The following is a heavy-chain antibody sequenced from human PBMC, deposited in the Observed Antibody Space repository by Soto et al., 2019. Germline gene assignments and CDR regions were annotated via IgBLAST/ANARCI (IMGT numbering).Heavy chain of an antibody. V-gene: IGHV2-5*02. J-gene: IGHJ5*02. CDR2: IYWDDDK. D-gene: IGHD3-10*01. CDR3: ALNLAHYYGSGRPPNWFDP. CDR1: GFSLSTSGVG. Sequence: SGPTLVNPTQTLTLTCTFSGFSLSTSGVGVGWIRQPPGKALEWLALIYWDDDKRYSPSLKSRLTITKDTSKNQVVLTMTNMDPVDTATYYCALNLAHYYGSGRPPNWFDPWGQGTLVTVSS.